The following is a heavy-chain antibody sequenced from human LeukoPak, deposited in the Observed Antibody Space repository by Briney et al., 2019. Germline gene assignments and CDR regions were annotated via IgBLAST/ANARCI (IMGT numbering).Heavy chain of an antibody. J-gene: IGHJ4*02. D-gene: IGHD5-24*01. CDR1: GFTFSSCA. Sequence: GGSLRLSCAASGFTFSSCAMHWVRQAPGKGLEWVAVISYDGSNKYYADSVKGRFTISRDNSKNTLYLQMNSLRAEDTAVYYCASPEGDGYSGGFDYWGQGTLVTVSS. V-gene: IGHV3-30-3*01. CDR3: ASPEGDGYSGGFDY. CDR2: ISYDGSNK.